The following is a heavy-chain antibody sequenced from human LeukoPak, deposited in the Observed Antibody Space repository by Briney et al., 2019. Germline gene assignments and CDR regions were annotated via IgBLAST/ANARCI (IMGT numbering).Heavy chain of an antibody. Sequence: GGSLRLSCAAPGFTFSSYSMNGVRQAPGRGLGWVSSISRIISYIYYADSVKGRFTISRDNAKNSLYLQMNSLRAEDTAVYYCARAGAYCSGGSCYSVRSYYYYGMDVWGQGTTVTVSS. D-gene: IGHD2-15*01. V-gene: IGHV3-21*01. J-gene: IGHJ6*02. CDR2: ISRIISYI. CDR1: GFTFSSYS. CDR3: ARAGAYCSGGSCYSVRSYYYYGMDV.